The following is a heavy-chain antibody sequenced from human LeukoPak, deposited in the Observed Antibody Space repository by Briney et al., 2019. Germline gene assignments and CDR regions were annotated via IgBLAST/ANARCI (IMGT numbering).Heavy chain of an antibody. D-gene: IGHD3-10*01. CDR3: ARDHYGYSSGSGFDC. J-gene: IGHJ4*02. Sequence: ASVRVSCMASGYTFTDYYMHWVRQAPGQGLEWMGRINPNSGGTNYAQRFQGRVTMTRDTSISTAYMELSRLRSDDTAVYYCARDHYGYSSGSGFDCWGQGILVTVSS. V-gene: IGHV1-2*06. CDR2: INPNSGGT. CDR1: GYTFTDYY.